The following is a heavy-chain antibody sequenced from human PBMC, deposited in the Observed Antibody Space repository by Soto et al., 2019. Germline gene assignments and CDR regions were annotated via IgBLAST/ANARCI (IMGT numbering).Heavy chain of an antibody. CDR1: GFTFSSYA. J-gene: IGHJ6*02. Sequence: GGSLRLSCAASGFTFSSYAMSWVRQAPGKGLEWVSAISGSGGSTYYADAVKGRFIISRDNSKNTPYLQMNSLRAEDTAVYYCAKDGRSDPYYYYYCMDVWGQGTTVTVSS. D-gene: IGHD6-25*01. CDR3: AKDGRSDPYYYYYCMDV. V-gene: IGHV3-23*01. CDR2: ISGSGGST.